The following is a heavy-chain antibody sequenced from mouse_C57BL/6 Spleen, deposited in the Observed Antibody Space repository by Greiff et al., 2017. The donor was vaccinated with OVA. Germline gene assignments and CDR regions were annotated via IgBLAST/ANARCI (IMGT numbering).Heavy chain of an antibody. J-gene: IGHJ3*01. Sequence: QVQLKESGPELVKPGASVKLSCKASGYTFTSYDINWVKQRPGQGLEWIGGIYPRDGSTKYNEKFKGKAPLTVDTSSSTAYMELHSLTSEDSAVYFCARNYDYDGAWFAYWGQGTLVTVSA. CDR1: GYTFTSYD. CDR3: ARNYDYDGAWFAY. D-gene: IGHD2-4*01. V-gene: IGHV1-85*01. CDR2: IYPRDGST.